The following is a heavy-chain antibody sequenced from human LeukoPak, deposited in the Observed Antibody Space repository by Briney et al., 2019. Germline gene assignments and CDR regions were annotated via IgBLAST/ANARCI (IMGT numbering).Heavy chain of an antibody. CDR3: ARDCSSTSCYSGLDY. D-gene: IGHD2-2*01. CDR2: ISYDGSNK. V-gene: IGHV3-30*04. CDR1: GFTFSSYV. J-gene: IGHJ4*02. Sequence: GGSLRLSCAASGFTFSSYVMHWVRQAPGKGLEWVAVISYDGSNKYYADSVKGRFTISRDNSKNTLYLQMNSLRAEDTAVYYCARDCSSTSCYSGLDYWGQGTLVTVSS.